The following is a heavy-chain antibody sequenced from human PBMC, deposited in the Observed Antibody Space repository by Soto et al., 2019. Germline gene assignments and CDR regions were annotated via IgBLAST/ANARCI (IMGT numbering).Heavy chain of an antibody. CDR2: ISANSGGT. CDR1: GYTFTGYY. V-gene: IGHV1-2*04. CDR3: ARGREYCSGGGCSPPPDY. Sequence: GASVKVSCKASGYTFTGYYMHWVRQAPGQGLEWMGWISANSGGTNYAQKFQGWVTMTRDTSISTAYMELSSLRPDDTAVYYCARGREYCSGGGCSPPPDYWGQGTLVTVSS. J-gene: IGHJ4*02. D-gene: IGHD2-15*01.